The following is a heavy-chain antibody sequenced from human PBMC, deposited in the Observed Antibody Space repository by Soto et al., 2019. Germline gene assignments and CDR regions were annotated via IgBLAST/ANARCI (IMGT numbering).Heavy chain of an antibody. CDR3: ARLWFGERPPDY. D-gene: IGHD3-10*01. CDR2: ISYSGRT. V-gene: IGHV4-39*01. Sequence: SETLSLTCTVSGGSISSSSYYWGWIRQSPGKGLEWIGSISYSGRTYYNPPLKSRVTISVHTSKNQLSLQLRSVTAADTAVYYCARLWFGERPPDYWGQGTLVTVSS. CDR1: GGSISSSSYY. J-gene: IGHJ4*02.